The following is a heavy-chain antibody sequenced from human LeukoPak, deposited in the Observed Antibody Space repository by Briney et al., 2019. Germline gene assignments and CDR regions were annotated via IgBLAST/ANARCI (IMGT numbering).Heavy chain of an antibody. Sequence: ASVKVSCKVSGYTLTELSMHWVRQAPGKGLEWMGGFDPGDGETIYAQKFQGRVTMTEDTSTDTAYMELSSLRSEDTAVYYCATYLLAAAGDADYWGQGTLVTVSS. CDR2: FDPGDGET. CDR3: ATYLLAAAGDADY. J-gene: IGHJ4*02. V-gene: IGHV1-24*01. D-gene: IGHD6-13*01. CDR1: GYTLTELS.